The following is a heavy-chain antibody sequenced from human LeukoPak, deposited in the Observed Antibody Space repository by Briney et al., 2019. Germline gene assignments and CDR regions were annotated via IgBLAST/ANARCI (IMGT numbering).Heavy chain of an antibody. D-gene: IGHD2/OR15-2a*01. CDR3: ARVGGYYGPDEGFFDY. J-gene: IGHJ4*02. V-gene: IGHV3-23*01. CDR1: GFTFSSYA. CDR2: ISGSGGST. Sequence: PGGSLRLSCAASGFTFSSYAMSWVRQAPGKGLEWVSAISGSGGSTYYADSVKDRFTISRDNSKNTLYLQMNSLRAEDTAVYYCARVGGYYGPDEGFFDYWGQGTLVTVSS.